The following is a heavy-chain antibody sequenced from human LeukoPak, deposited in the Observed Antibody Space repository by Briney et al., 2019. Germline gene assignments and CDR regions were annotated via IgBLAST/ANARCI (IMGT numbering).Heavy chain of an antibody. J-gene: IGHJ4*02. Sequence: QPGRSLRLSCAASGFTFSSYGMHWVRQAPGKGLEWVAVIWSDGSNEYYADSVKGRFTISRDNSKNTLYLQMNSLRAEDTAVYYCARETEMANLDYWGQGTLVTVSS. CDR2: IWSDGSNE. CDR3: ARETEMANLDY. CDR1: GFTFSSYG. V-gene: IGHV3-33*01. D-gene: IGHD5-24*01.